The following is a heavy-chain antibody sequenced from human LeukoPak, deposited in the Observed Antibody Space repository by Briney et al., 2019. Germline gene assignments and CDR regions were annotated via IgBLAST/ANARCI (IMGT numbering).Heavy chain of an antibody. V-gene: IGHV1-18*01. CDR1: GYTFTSYG. J-gene: IGHJ4*02. Sequence: ASVKVSCKASGYTFTSYGISWVRQAPGQGLEWMGWISAYNGYRKFAQMFQDRVTMTTDTSTSTVYMDLRSLRPDDTAVYYCARGVRENRSWYTVHFDYWGQGTLVTVSS. CDR2: ISAYNGYR. D-gene: IGHD2-2*02. CDR3: ARGVRENRSWYTVHFDY.